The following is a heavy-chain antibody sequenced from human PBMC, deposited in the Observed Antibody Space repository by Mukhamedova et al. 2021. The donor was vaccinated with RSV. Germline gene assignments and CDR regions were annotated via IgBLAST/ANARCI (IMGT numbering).Heavy chain of an antibody. CDR2: IIPIFGTA. J-gene: IGHJ4*02. V-gene: IGHV1-69*01. D-gene: IGHD6-13*01. CDR3: ARDQMAAAAFDY. Sequence: APGQGLEWMGGIIPIFGTANYAQKFQGRVTITADESTSTAYMELSSLRSEDTAVYYCARDQMAAAAFDYWGQG.